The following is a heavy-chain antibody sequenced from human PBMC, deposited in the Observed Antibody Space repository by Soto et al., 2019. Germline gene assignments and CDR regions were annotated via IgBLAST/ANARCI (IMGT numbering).Heavy chain of an antibody. Sequence: LRLSCEDSGFTLNSYALTWVRQAPGKGLEWVADITASGSRTLYADSVKGRFTISRDDSRSTLFLQMNRLRVEDTAVYYCARAVATISYYGVDVWGQGATVTAP. CDR1: GFTLNSYA. V-gene: IGHV3-23*01. CDR3: ARAVATISYYGVDV. J-gene: IGHJ6*02. D-gene: IGHD5-12*01. CDR2: ITASGSRT.